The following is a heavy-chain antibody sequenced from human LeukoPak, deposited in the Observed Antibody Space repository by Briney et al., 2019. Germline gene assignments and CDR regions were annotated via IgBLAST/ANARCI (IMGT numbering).Heavy chain of an antibody. CDR2: INPSGGRT. V-gene: IGHV1-46*01. CDR3: ARERNIAVHFDY. D-gene: IGHD6-19*01. CDR1: GYTFTSYY. J-gene: IGHJ4*02. Sequence: ASVKVSCKASGYTFTSYYMHWVRQAPGQGLEWMGIINPSGGRTSYAQKFQGRGTMSRGTATGTVYMELSIGRSEDTAVYSCARERNIAVHFDYRGQGTTVTVSS.